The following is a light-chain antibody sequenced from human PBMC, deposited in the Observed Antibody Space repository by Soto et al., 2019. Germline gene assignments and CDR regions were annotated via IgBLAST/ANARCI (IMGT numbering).Light chain of an antibody. CDR3: QSYDSSLSGPVL. CDR2: GNS. CDR1: SSNIGAGYD. Sequence: QSVLTQPPSVSGAPGQRVTISCTGSSSNIGAGYDVQWYQQLPGTAPKLLIYGNSNRPSGVPDRFSGSKSGTSASLAITGLQAEDEADYYCQSYDSSLSGPVLFGGGTQLTVL. V-gene: IGLV1-40*01. J-gene: IGLJ2*01.